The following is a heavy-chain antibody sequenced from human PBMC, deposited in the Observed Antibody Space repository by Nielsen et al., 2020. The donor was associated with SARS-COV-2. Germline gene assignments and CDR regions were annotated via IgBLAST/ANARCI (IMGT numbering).Heavy chain of an antibody. CDR3: ARDEWELQAFDI. CDR2: IYHSGST. J-gene: IGHJ3*02. CDR1: GGSISSSNW. Sequence: SETLSLTCAVSGGSISSSNWWNWVRQPPGKGLEWIGEIYHSGSTNYNPSLKSRVTISVDKSKNQFSLKLSSVTAADTAVYYCARDEWELQAFDIWGQGTMVTVSS. V-gene: IGHV4-4*02. D-gene: IGHD1-26*01.